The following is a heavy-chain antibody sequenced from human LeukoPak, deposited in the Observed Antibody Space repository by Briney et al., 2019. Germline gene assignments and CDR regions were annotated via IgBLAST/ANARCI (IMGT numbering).Heavy chain of an antibody. D-gene: IGHD2-15*01. CDR2: ISYDRSNK. CDR1: GFTFSSYG. Sequence: GRSLRLSCAASGFTFSSYGMHWVRQAPGKGLEWVAVISYDRSNKYYADSVKGRFTISRDNSKNTLYLQMNSLRAEDTAVYYCAKVSSCSGGSCYDDSPYGMDVWGQGTTVTVSS. CDR3: AKVSSCSGGSCYDDSPYGMDV. J-gene: IGHJ6*02. V-gene: IGHV3-30*18.